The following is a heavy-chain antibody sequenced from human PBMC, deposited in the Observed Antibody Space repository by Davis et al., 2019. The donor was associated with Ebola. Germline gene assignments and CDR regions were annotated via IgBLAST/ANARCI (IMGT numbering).Heavy chain of an antibody. J-gene: IGHJ2*01. V-gene: IGHV1-8*02. D-gene: IGHD3-9*01. CDR2: MNPNSGNT. CDR3: ARKVPYYDILTGYNWYFDL. CDR1: GYTFTSYG. Sequence: AASVKVSCKASGYTFTSYGISWVRQATGQGLEWMGWMNPNSGNTGYAQKFQGRVTMTRNTSISTAYMELSSLRSEDTAVYYCARKVPYYDILTGYNWYFDLWGRGTLVTVSS.